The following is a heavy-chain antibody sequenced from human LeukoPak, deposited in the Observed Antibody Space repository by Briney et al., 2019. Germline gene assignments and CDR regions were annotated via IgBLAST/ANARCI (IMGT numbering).Heavy chain of an antibody. V-gene: IGHV4-30-4*08. CDR2: IYYSGST. Sequence: SQTLSLTCTVSGGSISSGDYYWSWTRQPPGKGLEWIGYIYYSGSTYYNPSLKSRVTISVDTSKNQFSLKLSSVTAADTAVYYCARVYCSSTSCYPRNNWFDPWGQGTLVTVPS. D-gene: IGHD2-2*01. CDR3: ARVYCSSTSCYPRNNWFDP. CDR1: GGSISSGDYY. J-gene: IGHJ5*02.